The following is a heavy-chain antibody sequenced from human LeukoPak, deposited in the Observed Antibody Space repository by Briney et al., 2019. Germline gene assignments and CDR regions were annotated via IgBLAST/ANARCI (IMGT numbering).Heavy chain of an antibody. D-gene: IGHD2-2*01. Sequence: GGPLRLSCATSGFVFSDYGIHWVRQAPGKGLEWVAFIRYDGSDPNYPDSVKGRFTISRDNSKNMVQLQMNSLRVEDTAVYYCAQDRFCSSDCCSFGTTWFDPWGQGTLVTVSS. CDR2: IRYDGSDP. CDR3: AQDRFCSSDCCSFGTTWFDP. V-gene: IGHV3-30*02. CDR1: GFVFSDYG. J-gene: IGHJ5*02.